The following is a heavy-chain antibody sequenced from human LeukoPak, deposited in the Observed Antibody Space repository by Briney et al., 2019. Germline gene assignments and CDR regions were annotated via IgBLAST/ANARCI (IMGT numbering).Heavy chain of an antibody. V-gene: IGHV3-9*01. D-gene: IGHD3-22*01. J-gene: IGHJ4*02. CDR3: AKDSLYYYDSSGYYS. CDR2: ISWNSGSI. Sequence: GRSLRLSCAASGFTFDDYAMHWVRQAPGKGLEWVSGISWNSGSIGYADSVKGRFTISRDNAKSSLYLQMNSLRAEDTALYYCAKDSLYYYDSSGYYSWGQGTLVTVSS. CDR1: GFTFDDYA.